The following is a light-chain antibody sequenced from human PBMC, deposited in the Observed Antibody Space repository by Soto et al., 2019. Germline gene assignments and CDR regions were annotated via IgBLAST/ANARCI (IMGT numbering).Light chain of an antibody. V-gene: IGLV2-18*02. CDR3: SSYRRASTLYVI. CDR1: SSDVGSYNR. Sequence: QSALTQPPSVSGSPGQSVTISCTGTSSDVGSYNRLSWYQQPPGTAPKLIMYEVNTRPSGVPDRFSGSKSGSTASLTISGLQAEDEADYYCSSYRRASTLYVIFGGGTKVTVL. CDR2: EVN. J-gene: IGLJ2*01.